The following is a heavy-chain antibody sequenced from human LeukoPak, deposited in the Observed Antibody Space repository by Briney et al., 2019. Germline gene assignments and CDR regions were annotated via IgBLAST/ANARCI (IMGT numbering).Heavy chain of an antibody. CDR3: ARGDYGDYGAFDI. V-gene: IGHV4-34*01. CDR1: GGSFSGYY. CDR2: INHSGST. J-gene: IGHJ3*02. D-gene: IGHD4-17*01. Sequence: SETLSLTCAVYGGSFSGYYWSWIRQPPGKGLEWIGEINHSGSTNYNPSLKSRVTISVDTSKNQFSLKLCSVTAADTAVYYCARGDYGDYGAFDIWGQGTMVTVSS.